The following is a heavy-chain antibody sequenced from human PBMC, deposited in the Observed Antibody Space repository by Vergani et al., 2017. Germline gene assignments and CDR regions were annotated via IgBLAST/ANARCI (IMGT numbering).Heavy chain of an antibody. D-gene: IGHD5-18*01. CDR2: ISYDGDRR. CDR1: GFSFRGHG. J-gene: IGHJ4*02. V-gene: IGHV3-30*03. Sequence: QVHLVESGGGVVQPGRSLTLSCVASGFSFRGHGMHWVRQAPGKGLEWVAMISYDGDRRDYGDSAKGRFTISRDSSKTVYLQLSGLKTEDTAVYFCSRGRGYSFGYSDYWGQGTLVTVSS. CDR3: SRGRGYSFGYSDY.